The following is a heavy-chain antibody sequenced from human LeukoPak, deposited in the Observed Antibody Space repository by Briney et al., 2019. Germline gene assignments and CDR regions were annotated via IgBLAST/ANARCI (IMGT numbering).Heavy chain of an antibody. CDR3: ARAKLDSSGYSSDY. Sequence: GGSLRLSCAASGFTFSSYGMHWVRQAPGKGLEWVAVIWYDGSNKYYVDSVKGRFTISRDNSKNTLYLQMNSLRAEDTAVYYCARAKLDSSGYSSDYWGQGTLVTVSS. CDR2: IWYDGSNK. J-gene: IGHJ4*02. V-gene: IGHV3-33*01. D-gene: IGHD3-22*01. CDR1: GFTFSSYG.